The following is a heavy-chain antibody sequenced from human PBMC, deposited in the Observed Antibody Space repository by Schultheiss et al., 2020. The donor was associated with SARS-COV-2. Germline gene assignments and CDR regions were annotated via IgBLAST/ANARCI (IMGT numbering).Heavy chain of an antibody. CDR3: ARDRREPYYYYGMDV. CDR2: IWYDGSNK. CDR1: GFTFSSYG. V-gene: IGHV3-33*08. J-gene: IGHJ6*02. D-gene: IGHD1-14*01. Sequence: GGSLRLSCAASGFTFSSYGMHWVRQAPGKGLEWVAVIWYDGSNKYYADSVKGRFTISRDNSKNTLYLQMNSLRDEDTAVYYCARDRREPYYYYGMDVWGQGTTVTVSS.